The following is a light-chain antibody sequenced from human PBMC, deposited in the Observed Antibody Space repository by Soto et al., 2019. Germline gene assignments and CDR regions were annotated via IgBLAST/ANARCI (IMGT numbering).Light chain of an antibody. J-gene: IGLJ2*01. CDR3: SSYAGSNNAV. CDR1: SSDVGGYNY. CDR2: EVS. V-gene: IGLV2-8*01. Sequence: QSALTQPPSASGSPGQSVTISCTGTSSDVGGYNYVSWYQQHPGKAPKLILYEVSKRPSGVPDRFSGSKSGNTASLTVSGLQAEDEADYYCSSYAGSNNAVFGGGTKVTVL.